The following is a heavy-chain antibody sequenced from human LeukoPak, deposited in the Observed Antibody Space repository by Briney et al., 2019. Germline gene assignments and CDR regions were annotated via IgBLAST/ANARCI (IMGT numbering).Heavy chain of an antibody. CDR2: IYYSGST. CDR1: GASITYYY. D-gene: IGHD1-26*01. CDR3: ARHGARGQPFDY. J-gene: IGHJ4*02. Sequence: SETLSLTCTVSGASITYYYGNWIRRLPGKGLEWIGYIYYSGSTNYNPSLTSRVTMSIDTSNNHFSLKLTSVTAADTAIYYCARHGARGQPFDYWGQGILVTVSS. V-gene: IGHV4-59*08.